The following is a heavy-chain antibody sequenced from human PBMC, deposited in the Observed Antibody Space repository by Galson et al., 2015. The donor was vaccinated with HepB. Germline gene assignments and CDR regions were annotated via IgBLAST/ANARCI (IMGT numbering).Heavy chain of an antibody. Sequence: SLRLSCAASTFIFSTYSMNWVRQAPGKGLEWISYISSSSTTIYYADSVKGRFTISRDNAKSSLYLQMNSPRAEDTAVYYCVLLRGYDLKPLDYWGQGTLVTVSS. CDR2: ISSSSTTI. J-gene: IGHJ4*02. D-gene: IGHD5-12*01. CDR3: VLLRGYDLKPLDY. CDR1: TFIFSTYS. V-gene: IGHV3-48*04.